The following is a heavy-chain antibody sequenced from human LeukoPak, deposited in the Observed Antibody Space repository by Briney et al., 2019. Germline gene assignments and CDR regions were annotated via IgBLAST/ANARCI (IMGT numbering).Heavy chain of an antibody. CDR2: GHYSGNT. D-gene: IGHD2-8*01. V-gene: IGHV4-59*08. Sequence: NPSETLSLTCTVSGTSISSYYWNWIRQAPGQGPEWIGYGHYSGNTKYNPPLKSRVTISVDTSKNQFSLRLSSVTAADTAVYFCAKWASDNRAFDLWGQGTLVTVSS. CDR3: AKWASDNRAFDL. CDR1: GTSISSYY. J-gene: IGHJ4*02.